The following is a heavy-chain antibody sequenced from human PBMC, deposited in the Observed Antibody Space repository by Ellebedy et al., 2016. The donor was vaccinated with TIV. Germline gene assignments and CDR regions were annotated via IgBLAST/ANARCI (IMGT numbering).Heavy chain of an antibody. D-gene: IGHD2-2*03. J-gene: IGHJ2*01. Sequence: GESLKISXAASGFTFSSYGMHWVRQAPGKGLEWVAVISYDGSNKYYADSVKGRFTISRDNSKNTLYLQMNSLRAEDTAVYYCAKEDGYCSSTSCPPRNWYFDLWGRGTLVTVSS. CDR3: AKEDGYCSSTSCPPRNWYFDL. CDR1: GFTFSSYG. V-gene: IGHV3-30*18. CDR2: ISYDGSNK.